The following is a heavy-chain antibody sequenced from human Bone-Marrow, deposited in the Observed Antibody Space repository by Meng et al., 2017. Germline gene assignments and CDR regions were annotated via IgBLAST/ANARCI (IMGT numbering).Heavy chain of an antibody. CDR2: ISYDGSNK. V-gene: IGHV3-30*03. J-gene: IGHJ6*02. CDR3: ARDRGGVGSSWYYYYGMDV. D-gene: IGHD6-13*01. CDR1: GFTFDDYG. Sequence: GESLKISCAASGFTFDDYGMSWVRQAPGKGLEWVAVISYDGSNKYYADSVKGRFTISRDNSKNTLYLQMNSLRAEDTAVYYCARDRGGVGSSWYYYYGMDVWGQGTTVTVSS.